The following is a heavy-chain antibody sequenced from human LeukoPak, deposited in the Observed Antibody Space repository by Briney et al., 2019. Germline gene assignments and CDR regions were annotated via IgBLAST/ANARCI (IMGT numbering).Heavy chain of an antibody. V-gene: IGHV3-11*01. CDR3: AREYGSGAYFDY. CDR2: ISSSGSIK. D-gene: IGHD3-10*01. Sequence: GGSLRLSCAASGFTFSDYSMSWIRQAPGKGLEWVSHISSSGSIKYYADSVKGRFTISRDNAKNSLYLQMNSLRAEDTAVYYCAREYGSGAYFDYWGQGTLVTVSS. J-gene: IGHJ4*02. CDR1: GFTFSDYS.